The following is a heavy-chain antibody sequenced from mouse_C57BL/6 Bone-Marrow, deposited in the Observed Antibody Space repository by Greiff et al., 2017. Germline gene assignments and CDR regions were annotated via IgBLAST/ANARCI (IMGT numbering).Heavy chain of an antibody. CDR3: ARREGYPFAY. D-gene: IGHD2-14*01. CDR2: LSSGGSYT. Sequence: EVQVVESGGDLVKPGGSLKLSCTASGFTFSSYGMSWVRQTPDQRLEWVATLSSGGSYTSYPDSVKGRFTISRDKAKNTLYLQMSSRKSDDTSMYYCARREGYPFAYWGQGTLVTVSA. V-gene: IGHV5-6*01. CDR1: GFTFSSYG. J-gene: IGHJ3*01.